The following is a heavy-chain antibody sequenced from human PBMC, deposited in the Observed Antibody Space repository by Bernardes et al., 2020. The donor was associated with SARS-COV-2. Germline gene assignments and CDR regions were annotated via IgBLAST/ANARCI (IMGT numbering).Heavy chain of an antibody. D-gene: IGHD2-15*01. J-gene: IGHJ6*02. V-gene: IGHV2-70*01. CDR2: IDWDDDK. Sequence: SGPTLVKPTQTLTLTCPFSGFSLSTSGMCVSWIRQPPGKALEWLALIDWDDDKYYSTSLKTRLTISKDTSKNQVVLTMTNMDPVDTATYYCARGGGGRYYYYYGMDVWGQGTTVTVSS. CDR3: ARGGGGRYYYYYGMDV. CDR1: GFSLSTSGMC.